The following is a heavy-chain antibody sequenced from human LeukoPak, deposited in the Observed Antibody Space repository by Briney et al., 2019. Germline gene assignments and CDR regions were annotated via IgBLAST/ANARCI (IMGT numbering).Heavy chain of an antibody. CDR2: FYSTGST. CDR1: GGSISSYY. J-gene: IGHJ4*02. CDR3: ARDQYSGSLDY. Sequence: PTETLSLTCTVSGGSISSYYWTWIRQPAGKGLEWTGRFYSTGSTNYNPSLKSRVTMSVDTSKNQFSLKLSSVTAADTAVYYCARDQYSGSLDYWGQGTLVTVSS. V-gene: IGHV4-4*07. D-gene: IGHD1-26*01.